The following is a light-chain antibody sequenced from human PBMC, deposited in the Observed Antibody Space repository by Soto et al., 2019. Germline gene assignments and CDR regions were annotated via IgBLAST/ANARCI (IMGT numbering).Light chain of an antibody. J-gene: IGKJ5*01. CDR1: QNVLYSSNNKNY. CDR2: WAS. V-gene: IGKV4-1*01. CDR3: QQYYSTPIT. Sequence: DIVMTQSPDSLAVSLGERATINCKSSQNVLYSSNNKNYLAWYQQKPGQPPKLLIYWASTRESGVPDRFSGSGSGTYFTLTISSLQAEDVAVYYCQQYYSTPITFGQGTRLEIK.